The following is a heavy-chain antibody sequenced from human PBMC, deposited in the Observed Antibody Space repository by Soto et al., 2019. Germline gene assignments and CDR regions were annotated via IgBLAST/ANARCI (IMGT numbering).Heavy chain of an antibody. CDR2: TYYRSKWYD. J-gene: IGHJ5*02. V-gene: IGHV6-1*01. D-gene: IGHD6-13*01. Sequence: SQTLSLTCAISGDSVSSNTVSWNWIRQSPSRGLEWLGRTYYRSKWYDDYAESVKSRITINPDTSKNQFSLHLNSVTLEDTATYYCAHRRFYSSSWYGFDPWGQGTLVTVPS. CDR1: GDSVSSNTVS. CDR3: AHRRFYSSSWYGFDP.